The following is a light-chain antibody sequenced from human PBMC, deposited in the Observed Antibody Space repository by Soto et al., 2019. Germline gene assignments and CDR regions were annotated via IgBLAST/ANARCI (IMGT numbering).Light chain of an antibody. Sequence: IQLTQSPSSLSASVGHRVNITCRASQGISSYLAWYQQKPGKAPKLLIYAASTLQSGVPSRFSGSGSGTDFTLTISSLQPEDFATYYCQQLNSYPITFGQGTRLEIK. CDR3: QQLNSYPIT. J-gene: IGKJ5*01. CDR2: AAS. CDR1: QGISSY. V-gene: IGKV1-9*01.